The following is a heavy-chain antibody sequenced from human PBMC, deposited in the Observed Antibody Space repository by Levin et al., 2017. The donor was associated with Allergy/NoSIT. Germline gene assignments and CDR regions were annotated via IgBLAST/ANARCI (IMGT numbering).Heavy chain of an antibody. CDR3: ARQLGNFWSGYNYFDY. Sequence: GESLKISCAASGFTFSSYEMNWVRRAPGKGVEWVSYISSTGSTIYSADSVKGRFTISRDNAKNSLYLHMNSLRAEDTAVYYCARQLGNFWSGYNYFDYWGQGTLVTVSS. D-gene: IGHD3-3*01. CDR1: GFTFSSYE. CDR2: ISSTGSTI. V-gene: IGHV3-48*03. J-gene: IGHJ4*02.